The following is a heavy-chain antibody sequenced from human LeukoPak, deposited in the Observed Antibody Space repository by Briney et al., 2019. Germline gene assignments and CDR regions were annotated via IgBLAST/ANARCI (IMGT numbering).Heavy chain of an antibody. CDR1: GYTFSNYW. CDR2: IYPDDSNT. J-gene: IGHJ4*02. V-gene: IGHV5-51*07. D-gene: IGHD3-22*01. CDR3: ARSRDSSGYYYLI. Sequence: GESLKISCEASGYTFSNYWIGWVHQMPGKGLEWMGIIYPDDSNTIYSPSFQGQVTISADKSISTAYRQWSSLKASDTAMYYCARSRDSSGYYYLIWGQGTLVTVSS.